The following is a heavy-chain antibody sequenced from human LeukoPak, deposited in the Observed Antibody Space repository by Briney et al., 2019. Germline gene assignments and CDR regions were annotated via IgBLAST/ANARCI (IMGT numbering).Heavy chain of an antibody. V-gene: IGHV1-2*02. CDR1: GYTFIDYY. CDR3: ARVKKLMPEFEF. CDR2: INPNSGAT. J-gene: IGHJ4*02. D-gene: IGHD2-2*01. Sequence: ASVKVSCKSSGYTFIDYYIHWVRQAPGQGLEWMEWINPNSGATKYAQKFQGRVSMTRDTSINTAYMDLTNPRSDDTAIFYCARVKKLMPEFEFWGQGTLVTVSS.